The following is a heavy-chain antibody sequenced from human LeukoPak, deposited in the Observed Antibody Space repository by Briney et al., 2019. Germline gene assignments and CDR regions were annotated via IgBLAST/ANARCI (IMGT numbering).Heavy chain of an antibody. CDR2: IYYSGST. Sequence: TLSLTCTVSGGSISSGGYYWSWIRQHPGKGLEWIGYIYYSGSTYYNPSLKSRVTISVDTSKNQFSLKLSSVTAADTAVYYCARDHNDFWSGYYGMDVWGQGTTVTVSS. CDR1: GGSISSGGYY. V-gene: IGHV4-31*03. CDR3: ARDHNDFWSGYYGMDV. D-gene: IGHD3-3*01. J-gene: IGHJ6*02.